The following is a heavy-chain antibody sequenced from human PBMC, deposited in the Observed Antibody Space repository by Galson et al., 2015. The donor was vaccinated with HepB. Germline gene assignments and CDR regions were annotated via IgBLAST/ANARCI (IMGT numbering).Heavy chain of an antibody. CDR2: IVPMLSIT. D-gene: IGHD3-3*01. Sequence: AVQVSCKAPGGTVGTYTISWVRQAPGQGLEWMGGIVPMLSITDYAQKFQGRVIIIADKSTSAAYVELTSLRSGDTAVYYCESTAPLDDFWSGSAGGCNWFEPWGQGTLVTVSS. V-gene: IGHV1-69*10. CDR1: GGTVGTYT. J-gene: IGHJ5*02. CDR3: ESTAPLDDFWSGSAGGCNWFEP.